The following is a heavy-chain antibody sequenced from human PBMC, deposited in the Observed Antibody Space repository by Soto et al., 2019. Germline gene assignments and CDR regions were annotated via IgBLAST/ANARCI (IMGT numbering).Heavy chain of an antibody. V-gene: IGHV1-3*01. CDR1: GYTSTNYG. CDR2: INAGSGNT. D-gene: IGHD2-2*01. CDR3: ASEMEAIPGVKGLDD. Sequence: ASVKVSCKASGYTSTNYGMHWVRQAPGQRLEWMGWINAGSGNTKYSQKFQGRITITRDTSASTVYMELSSLRSEDTAVYYCASEMEAIPGVKGLDDWGEGARVT. J-gene: IGHJ4*02.